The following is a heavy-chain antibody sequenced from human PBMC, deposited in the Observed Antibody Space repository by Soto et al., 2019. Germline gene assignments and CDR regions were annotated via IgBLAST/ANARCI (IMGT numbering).Heavy chain of an antibody. CDR2: IYFRGTT. CDR3: ARMNYYDTSGYPFDY. Sequence: SETLSLTCPVSGGSISSYYWSWIRPPPGKGLEWIGYIYFRGTTNYNPSLKSRVTMSADTSKNQFSLKLNSVTAADTAVYYCARMNYYDTSGYPFDYWGQGMMVTVS. V-gene: IGHV4-59*01. CDR1: GGSISSYY. J-gene: IGHJ4*02. D-gene: IGHD3-22*01.